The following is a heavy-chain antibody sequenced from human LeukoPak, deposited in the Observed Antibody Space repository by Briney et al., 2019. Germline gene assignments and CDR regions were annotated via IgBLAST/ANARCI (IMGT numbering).Heavy chain of an antibody. J-gene: IGHJ3*02. V-gene: IGHV4-4*02. CDR3: ARLNADYGYYGPHDAFDI. Sequence: SGTLSLTCDVSGDSISTPHWWSWVRQPPGKGLEWIGEIFHSGRVNYIPTLQSRVTISLDKSKNQISLEVNSVTAADTAVYYCARLNADYGYYGPHDAFDIWGQGTLVAVSS. CDR2: IFHSGRV. D-gene: IGHD4-17*01. CDR1: GDSISTPHW.